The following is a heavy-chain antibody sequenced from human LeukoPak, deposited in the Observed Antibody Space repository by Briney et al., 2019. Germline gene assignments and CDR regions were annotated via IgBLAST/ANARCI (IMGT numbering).Heavy chain of an antibody. J-gene: IGHJ4*02. V-gene: IGHV3-30-3*01. Sequence: LPGGPLRLSCAASGFTFSSYAMHWVRQAPGKGLEWVAVISYDGSNKYYAASVKGRFTIPRDNSKNTLYLQMNSLRAEDTAVYYCARSYYDSSGYPVYYFDYWGQGTLVTVSS. CDR2: ISYDGSNK. CDR3: ARSYYDSSGYPVYYFDY. D-gene: IGHD3-22*01. CDR1: GFTFSSYA.